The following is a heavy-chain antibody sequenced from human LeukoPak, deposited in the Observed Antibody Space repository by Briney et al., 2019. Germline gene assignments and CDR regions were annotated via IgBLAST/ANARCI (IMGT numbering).Heavy chain of an antibody. CDR1: GLTVSSKY. J-gene: IGHJ6*02. CDR3: ARDYYDSSGDYGMDV. Sequence: GGSLRLSCAASGLTVSSKYMSWVRQAPGKGLEWVSIIYSGGSTYYADSVKGRFTISRDNSKNTLYLQMNSLRAEDTAVYYCARDYYDSSGDYGMDVWGQGTTVTVSS. D-gene: IGHD3-22*01. V-gene: IGHV3-66*01. CDR2: IYSGGST.